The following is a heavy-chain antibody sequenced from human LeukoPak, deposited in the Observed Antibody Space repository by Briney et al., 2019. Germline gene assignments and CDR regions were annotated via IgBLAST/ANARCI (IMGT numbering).Heavy chain of an antibody. CDR3: ARGIVGALDAFDI. Sequence: GGSLRLSCAASGFTVSSNYMSWVRQAPGKGLEWVSVIYSGGSTYYADSVKGRFTISRDNSKNTLYLQMNSLRAEDTAVYYCARGIVGALDAFDIWGQGTMVTVSS. V-gene: IGHV3-66*01. J-gene: IGHJ3*02. CDR2: IYSGGST. D-gene: IGHD1-26*01. CDR1: GFTVSSNY.